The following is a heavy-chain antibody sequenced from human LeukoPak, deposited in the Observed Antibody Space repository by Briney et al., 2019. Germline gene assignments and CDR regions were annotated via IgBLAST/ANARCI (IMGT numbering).Heavy chain of an antibody. D-gene: IGHD5-12*01. V-gene: IGHV4-39*07. CDR2: IYYSGST. CDR1: GGSISSSSYY. J-gene: IGHJ5*02. CDR3: ARDPRSALGPTRYSGYDYAFDP. Sequence: SETLSLTCTVSGGSISSSSYYWGWIRQPPGKGLEWIGSIYYSGSTYYNPSLKSRVTISVDTSKNQFSLKLSSVTAADTAVYYCARDPRSALGPTRYSGYDYAFDPWGQGTLVTVSS.